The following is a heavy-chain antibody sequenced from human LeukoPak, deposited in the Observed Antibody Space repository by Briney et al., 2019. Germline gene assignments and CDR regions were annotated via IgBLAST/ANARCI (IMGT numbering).Heavy chain of an antibody. J-gene: IGHJ4*02. V-gene: IGHV5-51*01. CDR1: GYSFTNYW. D-gene: IGHD3-16*01. Sequence: PGEPLKISCKGSGYSFTNYWVGWVRQMPGKGLEWMGIIYPGDSDTRYSPSFQGQVTMSADKSISTAYLQWSSLKASDTAMYYCARHYDYGSFDYWGQGTLVTVSS. CDR3: ARHYDYGSFDY. CDR2: IYPGDSDT.